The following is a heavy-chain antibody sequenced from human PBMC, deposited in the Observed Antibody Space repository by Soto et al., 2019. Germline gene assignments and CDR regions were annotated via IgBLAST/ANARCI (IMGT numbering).Heavy chain of an antibody. J-gene: IGHJ6*03. CDR1: GYTFTSYD. Sequence: QVQLVQSGAEVKKPGASVKVSCKASGYTFTSYDINWVRQATGQGLEWMGWMNPNSGNTGYAQKFQGRVTMTRNTSISKAYMELSSLRSEDTAVYYCARAHQDIVVVPAAIHYYYYYYMDVWGKGTTVTVSS. D-gene: IGHD2-2*02. CDR2: MNPNSGNT. CDR3: ARAHQDIVVVPAAIHYYYYYYMDV. V-gene: IGHV1-8*01.